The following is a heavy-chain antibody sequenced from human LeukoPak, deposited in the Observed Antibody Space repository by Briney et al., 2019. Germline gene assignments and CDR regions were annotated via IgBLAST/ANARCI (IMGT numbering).Heavy chain of an antibody. CDR1: GGSISSSSYY. J-gene: IGHJ4*02. D-gene: IGHD6-13*01. CDR3: ARSEGIAAAASPGIDY. Sequence: SETLSLTCTVSGGSISSSSYYWGWIRQPPGKGLEWIGSIYYSGSTYYNPSLKSRVTISVDTSKNQFSLKLSPVTAADTAVYYCARSEGIAAAASPGIDYWGQGTLVTVSS. V-gene: IGHV4-39*01. CDR2: IYYSGST.